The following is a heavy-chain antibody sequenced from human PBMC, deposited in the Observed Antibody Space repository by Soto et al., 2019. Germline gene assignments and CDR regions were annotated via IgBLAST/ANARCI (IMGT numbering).Heavy chain of an antibody. CDR1: DFSIRRGEYY. J-gene: IGHJ6*02. CDR3: ARALYYYDSSGYRRYYGMDG. D-gene: IGHD3-22*01. CDR2: IYYSGST. Sequence: SEPLSLTCPFSDFSIRRGEYYLRWISPPPGKGLEWIGYIYYSGSTYYNPSLKSRVTISVDTSKNQFSLKLSSVTAADTAVYYCARALYYYDSSGYRRYYGMDGWGQGNSVTFS. V-gene: IGHV4-30-4*01.